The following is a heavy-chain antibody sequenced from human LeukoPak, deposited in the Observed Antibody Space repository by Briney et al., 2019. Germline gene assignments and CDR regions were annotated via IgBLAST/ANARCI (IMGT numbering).Heavy chain of an antibody. V-gene: IGHV4-39*07. CDR1: GGSISSSSYY. Sequence: SETLTLTCTVSGGSISSSSYYWGWIRQPPGKGLEWIGSIYYSGSAYYNPSLKSRVSISVDTSKNQFSLNLRSVTAADTAVYYCASPMAWAHNRRDSDYWGLGTLVTVSS. J-gene: IGHJ4*02. CDR2: IYYSGSA. CDR3: ASPMAWAHNRRDSDY. D-gene: IGHD5-24*01.